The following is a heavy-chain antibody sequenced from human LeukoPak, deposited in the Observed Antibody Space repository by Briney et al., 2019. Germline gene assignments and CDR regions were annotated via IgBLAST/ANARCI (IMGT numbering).Heavy chain of an antibody. CDR2: ISSDGSNK. V-gene: IGHV3-30*18. J-gene: IGHJ4*02. Sequence: GRSLRLSCAASGLSFNSCGMHWVRQAPGKGLEWVAVISSDGSNKYYADSVKGRFTISRDNSKNTLSLQMNSLRTEDTAVFYCAKGSGGSGSSYNHFDCWGQGTLVTVSS. CDR3: AKGSGGSGSSYNHFDC. D-gene: IGHD3-10*01. CDR1: GLSFNSCG.